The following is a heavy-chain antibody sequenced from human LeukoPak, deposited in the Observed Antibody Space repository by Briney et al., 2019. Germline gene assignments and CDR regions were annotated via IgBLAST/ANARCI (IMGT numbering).Heavy chain of an antibody. J-gene: IGHJ4*02. CDR2: IKQDGSEK. CDR3: ASQGGSSLYVIHY. Sequence: GGSLRLSCAASGFTFSSYWMSWVRQAPGKGLEWVANIKQDGSEKYYVDSVKGRFTISRDNAKNSLYLQMNSLRAEDTAVYYCASQGGSSLYVIHYWGQGTLVTVSS. D-gene: IGHD6-13*01. V-gene: IGHV3-7*03. CDR1: GFTFSSYW.